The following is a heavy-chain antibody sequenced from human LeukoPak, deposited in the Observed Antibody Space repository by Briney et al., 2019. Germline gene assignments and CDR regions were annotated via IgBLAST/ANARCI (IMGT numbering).Heavy chain of an antibody. CDR3: ARMMTPRHYYDSSGYYYGAFDI. V-gene: IGHV1-18*01. CDR1: GYTFTSSS. Sequence: ASVKVSCKASGYTFTSSSISWVRQAPGQGLEWMGWISPYNGYTKYAQKLQGRVTMTTDTSTSTSYMELRSLRSDDTALYYCARMMTPRHYYDSSGYYYGAFDIWGQGTMVTVSS. CDR2: ISPYNGYT. J-gene: IGHJ3*02. D-gene: IGHD3-22*01.